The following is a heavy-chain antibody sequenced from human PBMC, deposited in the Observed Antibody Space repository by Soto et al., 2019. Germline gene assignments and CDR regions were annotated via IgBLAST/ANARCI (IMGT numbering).Heavy chain of an antibody. CDR3: AKGRGYCQTFFDS. V-gene: IGHV3-23*01. J-gene: IGHJ4*02. CDR1: GFIFPTYA. Sequence: PGGSLRLSCAASGFIFPTYAMSWVRQAPGKGLEWVSAISGSGGDTFYADSVRGQFTISRDNSNHTLYLQMNSLRAEDTAVYYCAKGRGYCQTFFDSWGQGTMVTVYS. D-gene: IGHD1-26*01. CDR2: ISGSGGDT.